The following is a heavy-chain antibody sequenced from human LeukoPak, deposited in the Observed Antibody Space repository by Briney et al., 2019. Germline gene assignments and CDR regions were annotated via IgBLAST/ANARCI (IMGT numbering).Heavy chain of an antibody. V-gene: IGHV5-51*01. CDR1: GYNFTNYW. CDR2: NNPSDTDT. Sequence: GESLKISCKGSGYNFTNYWIAWVRQIPGKGLEWMGINNPSDTDTRYTPSFQGQVTISADKYISTAYLQWSSVKASDTAMYYCARCAKSFCAYWGQGSLVTVSS. CDR3: ARCAKSFCAY. J-gene: IGHJ4*02.